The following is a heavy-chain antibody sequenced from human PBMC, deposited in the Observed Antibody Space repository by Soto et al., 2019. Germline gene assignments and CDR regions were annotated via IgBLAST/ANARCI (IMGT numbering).Heavy chain of an antibody. CDR1: GFTFSNAW. Sequence: GGSLRLSCAASGFTFSNAWMSWVRQAPGKGLEWVGRIKSKTDGGTTDYAAPVKGRFTISRDDSKNTLYLQMNSLKTEDTAVYYGTTDGAYCSSSSCYPVDYWGQGTLVTVSS. CDR3: TTDGAYCSSSSCYPVDY. J-gene: IGHJ4*02. CDR2: IKSKTDGGTT. D-gene: IGHD2-2*01. V-gene: IGHV3-15*01.